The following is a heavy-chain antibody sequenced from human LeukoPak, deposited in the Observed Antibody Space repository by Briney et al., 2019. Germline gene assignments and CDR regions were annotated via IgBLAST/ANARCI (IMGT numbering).Heavy chain of an antibody. V-gene: IGHV3-23*01. CDR1: GFTFSSYA. CDR3: ARQPFLTIFGVVIGGYFDY. J-gene: IGHJ4*02. D-gene: IGHD3-3*01. Sequence: GESLRLSCAASGFTFSSYAMSWVRQAPGKGLEWVSAISGSGGSTYYADSVKGRFTISRDNAKNSLYLQMNSLRAEDTAVYYCARQPFLTIFGVVIGGYFDYWGQGTLVTVSS. CDR2: ISGSGGST.